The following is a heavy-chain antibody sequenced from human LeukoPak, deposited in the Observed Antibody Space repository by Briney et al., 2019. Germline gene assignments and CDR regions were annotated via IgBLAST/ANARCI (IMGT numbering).Heavy chain of an antibody. Sequence: SETLSLTCTVSGGSISSSSYYWGWIRQPPGKGLEWIGSIYYSGSTSYNPSLKSRVTISVDMSKNQFSLKVNFVTAADTAVYYCARELGNAFDKWGQGTKVIVSS. CDR2: IYYSGST. J-gene: IGHJ3*02. CDR3: ARELGNAFDK. V-gene: IGHV4-39*07. D-gene: IGHD6-13*01. CDR1: GGSISSSSYY.